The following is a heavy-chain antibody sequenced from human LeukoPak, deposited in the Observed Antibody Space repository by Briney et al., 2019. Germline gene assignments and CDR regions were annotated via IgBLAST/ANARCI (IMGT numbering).Heavy chain of an antibody. CDR3: AGHHPRNTIDF. CDR1: GGSISSYY. CDR2: ISDIGSI. Sequence: SETLSLTCTVSGGSISSYYWSWIRQPPGKGLEWIAYISDIGSINYNPSLKSRVTISLDTSKNQFSLKLSSVTAADTAVYYCAGHHPRNTIDFWGQGTLVTVSS. J-gene: IGHJ4*02. D-gene: IGHD3-10*01. V-gene: IGHV4-59*08.